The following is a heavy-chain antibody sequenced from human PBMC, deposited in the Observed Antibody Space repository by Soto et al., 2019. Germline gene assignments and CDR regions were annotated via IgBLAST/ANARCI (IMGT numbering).Heavy chain of an antibody. J-gene: IGHJ4*02. D-gene: IGHD3-22*01. CDR1: GFTVSSND. Sequence: PGGSLRLSCAASGFTVSSNDMSWVRQAPGKGLEWVSIIYSGGTTYYADSVKGRFTISRDNSKNTLYLQMNSLRAEDTAVYYCATEGNDSSGYRTYYFDYWGQGT. CDR2: IYSGGTT. CDR3: ATEGNDSSGYRTYYFDY. V-gene: IGHV3-66*01.